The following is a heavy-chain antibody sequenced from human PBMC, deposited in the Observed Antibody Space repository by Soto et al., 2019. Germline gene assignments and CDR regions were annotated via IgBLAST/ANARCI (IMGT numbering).Heavy chain of an antibody. V-gene: IGHV4-39*01. D-gene: IGHD1-20*01. CDR2: IYYSGST. CDR3: ASSREKVYNWNHDRYAFLY. Sequence: VSDGAFSRKKYYWGWIRQPTGKGLEWIGSIYYSGSTYYNPSLKSRVTISVDTSKNQFSLKLSSVTAADTAVYYCASSREKVYNWNHDRYAFLYWCQGTLVTVSS. CDR1: DGAFSRKKYY. J-gene: IGHJ4*02.